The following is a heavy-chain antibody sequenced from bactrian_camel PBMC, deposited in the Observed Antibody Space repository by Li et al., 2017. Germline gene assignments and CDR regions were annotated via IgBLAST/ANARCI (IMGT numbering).Heavy chain of an antibody. D-gene: IGHD6*01. J-gene: IGHJ4*01. Sequence: VQLVESGGGLVQPGGSLRLSCAASGFTLSSYGMSWVRQAPGKGLEWVSSIASSGGSPAYADSVKGRSTISRDNAKNTLYLQLNSLKTEDTAMYYCAQDSWAGNTWYLVSWGQGTQVTVS. CDR3: AQDSWAGNTWYLVS. CDR2: IASSGGSP. CDR1: GFTLSSYG. V-gene: IGHV3S40*01.